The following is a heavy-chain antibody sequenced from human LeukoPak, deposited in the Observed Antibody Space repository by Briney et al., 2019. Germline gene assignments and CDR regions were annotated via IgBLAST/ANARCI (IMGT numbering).Heavy chain of an antibody. CDR1: GGSVSSGSYY. CDR2: IYYSGST. J-gene: IGHJ3*02. V-gene: IGHV4-61*01. D-gene: IGHD4/OR15-4a*01. CDR3: AREGRTIGAFDI. Sequence: SETLSLTCTVSGGSVSSGSYYWSWIRQPPGKGLEWIGYIYYSGSTNYNPSLKSRVTISVGTSKNQFSLKLSSVTAADTAVYYCAREGRTIGAFDIWGQGTMVTVSS.